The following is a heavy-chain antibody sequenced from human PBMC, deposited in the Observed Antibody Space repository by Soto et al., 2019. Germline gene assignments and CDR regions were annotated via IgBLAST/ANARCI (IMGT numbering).Heavy chain of an antibody. CDR2: INSDGSST. V-gene: IGHV3-74*01. D-gene: IGHD2-15*01. CDR3: AKGDCSGGSCYSVSYYYGMDV. J-gene: IGHJ6*04. Sequence: GGSLRLSCAASGFTFSSYWMHWVRQAPGKGLVWVSRINSDGSSTSYADSVKGRFTISRDNAKNTLYLQMNSLRAEDTAVYYCAKGDCSGGSCYSVSYYYGMDVWGKGTTVTVSS. CDR1: GFTFSSYW.